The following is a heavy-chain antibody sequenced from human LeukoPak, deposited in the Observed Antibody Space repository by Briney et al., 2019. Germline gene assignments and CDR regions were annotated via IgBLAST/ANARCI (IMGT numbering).Heavy chain of an antibody. CDR1: GFTFSSYW. CDR2: IKQDGSDY. Sequence: GRSLRLSCAASGFTFSSYWMSWVRQAPGKGLEWVANIKQDGSDYYYVDSVKGRFTISRDNAKNSLYLQMNSLRAEDTAVYYCAREQTPVIHYYFDSWGQGTLVTVSS. D-gene: IGHD3-16*02. V-gene: IGHV3-7*01. CDR3: AREQTPVIHYYFDS. J-gene: IGHJ4*02.